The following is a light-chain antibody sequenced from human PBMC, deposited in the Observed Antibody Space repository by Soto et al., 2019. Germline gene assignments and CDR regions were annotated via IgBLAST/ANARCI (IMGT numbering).Light chain of an antibody. CDR2: DAS. CDR1: QSVSVY. J-gene: IGKJ2*01. Sequence: EIVLTQSPATLSLSPGERATLSCRASQSVSVYLAWYQQKPGQAPRLLIYDASNRAPGIPARFSGSGSGTDFTLTISSLEPEDFAVYYWQHRSSWAPTFGQGTKLDIK. CDR3: QHRSSWAPT. V-gene: IGKV3-11*01.